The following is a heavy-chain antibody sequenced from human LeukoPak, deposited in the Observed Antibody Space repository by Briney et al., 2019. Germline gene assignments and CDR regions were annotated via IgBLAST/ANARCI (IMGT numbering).Heavy chain of an antibody. D-gene: IGHD5-12*01. CDR1: GFTFSSYG. Sequence: GGSLRLSCAASGFTFSSYGMHWVRQAPGKGLEWVAVISYDGSNKYYADSVKGRFTISRDNSKNTLYLQMNSLRAEDTAVYYCVTGSGYVVDAFDIWGQGTMVTVSS. CDR3: VTGSGYVVDAFDI. J-gene: IGHJ3*02. CDR2: ISYDGSNK. V-gene: IGHV3-30*03.